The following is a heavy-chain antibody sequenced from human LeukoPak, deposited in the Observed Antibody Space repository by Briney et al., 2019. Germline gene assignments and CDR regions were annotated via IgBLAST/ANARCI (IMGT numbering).Heavy chain of an antibody. V-gene: IGHV1-18*04. CDR3: ARWRGANVLRYFDYEMEPAAPSGHFDY. D-gene: IGHD3-9*01. CDR1: GYTLTSNG. CDR2: ISVYNGNT. J-gene: IGHJ4*02. Sequence: ASVKVSCKASGYTLTSNGISWVRQAPGQGLEWMGWISVYNGNTNYAQKFQGRVTMTTDTSTSTVYMELRSLRSDDTAVYYCARWRGANVLRYFDYEMEPAAPSGHFDYWGQGTLVTVSS.